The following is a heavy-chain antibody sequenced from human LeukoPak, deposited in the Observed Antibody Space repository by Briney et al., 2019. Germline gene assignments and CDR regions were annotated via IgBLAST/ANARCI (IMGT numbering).Heavy chain of an antibody. CDR2: IIPIFGTA. CDR1: GGTFSSYA. V-gene: IGHV1-69*05. CDR3: CTVTNYYYYYMDV. J-gene: IGHJ6*03. D-gene: IGHD4-17*01. Sequence: SVKVSCKASGGTFSSYAISWVRQAPGQGLEWMGGIIPIFGTANYAQKFQGRVTITTDESTSTAYMELSSLRSEDTAVYYCCTVTNYYYYYMDVWGKGTTVTVSS.